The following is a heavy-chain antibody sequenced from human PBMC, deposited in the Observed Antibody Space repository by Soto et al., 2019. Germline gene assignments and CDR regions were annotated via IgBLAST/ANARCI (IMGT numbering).Heavy chain of an antibody. J-gene: IGHJ5*02. CDR3: ARGADIVVVPAWGNWFDP. D-gene: IGHD2-2*01. Sequence: PSQTLSLTCAISGDSVSSNSAAWNWIRQSPSRGLEWLGRTYYRSKWYNDYAVSVKSRITINPDTSKNQFSLQLSSVTPEDTAVYYCARGADIVVVPAWGNWFDPWGQGTLVTVSS. V-gene: IGHV6-1*01. CDR2: TYYRSKWYN. CDR1: GDSVSSNSAA.